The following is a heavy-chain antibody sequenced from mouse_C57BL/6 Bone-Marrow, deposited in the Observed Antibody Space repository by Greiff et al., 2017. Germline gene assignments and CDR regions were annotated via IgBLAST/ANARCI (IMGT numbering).Heavy chain of an antibody. CDR1: GYTFTSYG. J-gene: IGHJ2*01. D-gene: IGHD1-1*01. CDR2: IYPRSGNT. CDR3: ARWGSSYDY. Sequence: VQWVESGAELARPGASVKLSCKASGYTFTSYGISWVKQRTGQGLEWIGEIYPRSGNTYYNEKFKGKATLTADKSSSTAYMELRSLTSEDSAVYFCARWGSSYDYWGQGTTLTVSS. V-gene: IGHV1-81*01.